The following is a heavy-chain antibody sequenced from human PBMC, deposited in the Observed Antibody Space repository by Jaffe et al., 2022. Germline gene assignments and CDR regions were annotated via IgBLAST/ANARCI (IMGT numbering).Heavy chain of an antibody. CDR2: ISGSGGST. CDR3: AKDSDVDIVATPKWGDY. CDR1: GFTFSSYA. Sequence: EVQLLESGGGLVQPGGSLRLSCAASGFTFSSYAMSWVRQAPGKGLEWVSAISGSGGSTYYADSVKGRFTISRDNSKNTLYLQMNSLRAEDTAVYYCAKDSDVDIVATPKWGDYWGQGTLVTVSS. V-gene: IGHV3-23*01. D-gene: IGHD5-12*01. J-gene: IGHJ4*02.